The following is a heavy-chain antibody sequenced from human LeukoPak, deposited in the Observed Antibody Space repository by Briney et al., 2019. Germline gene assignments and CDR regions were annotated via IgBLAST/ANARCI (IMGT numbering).Heavy chain of an antibody. Sequence: GGSLRLSCEASGFTFNTYSMNWARQAPGKGLEWVSSIDSSGGYMFYADSVKGRFTISRDNAKNTLYLQMNSLRAEDTAVYYCARGGSYATFDYWGQGTLVTVSS. CDR3: ARGGSYATFDY. J-gene: IGHJ4*02. V-gene: IGHV3-21*01. CDR2: IDSSGGYM. CDR1: GFTFNTYS. D-gene: IGHD1-26*01.